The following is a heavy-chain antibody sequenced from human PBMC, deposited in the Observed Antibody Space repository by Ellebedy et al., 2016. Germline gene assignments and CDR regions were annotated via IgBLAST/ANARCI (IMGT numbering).Heavy chain of an antibody. J-gene: IGHJ4*02. Sequence: GESLKISCAVSGFIVSDNYMSWVRQAPGKGLEWVAIIYRSGSTFYPDSAKGRFTISRDNSKNTLYLHLNSLRVEDTAIYYCAGDSRGITAAGTSLHYWGQGPLVTVSS. V-gene: IGHV3-53*01. CDR3: AGDSRGITAAGTSLHY. CDR1: GFIVSDNY. CDR2: IYRSGST. D-gene: IGHD6-13*01.